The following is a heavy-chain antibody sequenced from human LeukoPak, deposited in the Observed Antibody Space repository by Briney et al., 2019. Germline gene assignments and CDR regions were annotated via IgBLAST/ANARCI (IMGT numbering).Heavy chain of an antibody. D-gene: IGHD3-22*01. CDR2: ISSSSSTI. V-gene: IGHV3-48*01. CDR1: GFTFSSYS. J-gene: IGHJ4*02. CDR3: ARGLQPPFYYDSSGYYFDY. Sequence: PGGSLRLSCAASGFTFSSYSMNWVRQAPGKGLEWVSYISSSSSTIYYADSVKGRFTISRDNAKNSLYLQMNSLRAEDTAVYYCARGLQPPFYYDSSGYYFDYWGQGTLVTVSS.